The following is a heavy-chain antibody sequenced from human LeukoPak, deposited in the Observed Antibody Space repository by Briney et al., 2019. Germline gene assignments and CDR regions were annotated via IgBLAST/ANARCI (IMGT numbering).Heavy chain of an antibody. Sequence: PGGSLRLSCAASGFTFSSYGMHWVRQAPGKGLEWVAFIRYDGSNKYYADSVKGRFTISRDNSKNTLYLQMNSLRAEDTAVYYCATTYGGNSGAHFDYWGQGTLVTVSS. CDR3: ATTYGGNSGAHFDY. D-gene: IGHD4-23*01. J-gene: IGHJ4*02. V-gene: IGHV3-30*02. CDR2: IRYDGSNK. CDR1: GFTFSSYG.